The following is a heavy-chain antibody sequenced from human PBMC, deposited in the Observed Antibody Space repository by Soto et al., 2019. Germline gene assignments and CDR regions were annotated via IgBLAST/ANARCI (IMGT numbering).Heavy chain of an antibody. CDR2: ISSSSSYI. D-gene: IGHD3-10*01. V-gene: IGHV3-21*01. CDR3: AREMGHYYGSGSYPSCMDV. J-gene: IGHJ6*02. CDR1: GFTFSSYS. Sequence: EVQLVESGGGLVKPGGSLRLSCAASGFTFSSYSMNWVRQAPGKGLEWVSSISSSSSYIYYADSVKGRFTISRDNAKNXLXXQMDSLRAEDTAVYYCAREMGHYYGSGSYPSCMDVWGQGTTVTVSS.